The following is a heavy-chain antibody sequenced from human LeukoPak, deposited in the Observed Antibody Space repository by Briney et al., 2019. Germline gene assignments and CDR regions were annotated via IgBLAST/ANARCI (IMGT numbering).Heavy chain of an antibody. V-gene: IGHV4-38-2*02. D-gene: IGHD1-26*01. J-gene: IGHJ6*03. CDR2: IYHSGST. CDR3: ARDGGSYYGYYYYMDV. Sequence: SETLSLTCTVSGYSISSGYYWGWIRQPPGKGLEWIGSIYHSGSTYYNPSLKSRVTISVDTSKNQFSLKLSSVTAADTAVYYCARDGGSYYGYYYYMDVWGKGTTVTVSS. CDR1: GYSISSGYY.